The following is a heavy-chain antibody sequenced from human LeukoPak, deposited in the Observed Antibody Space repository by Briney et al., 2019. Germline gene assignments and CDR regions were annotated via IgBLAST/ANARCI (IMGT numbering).Heavy chain of an antibody. CDR1: GFTFSSYW. Sequence: GGSLRLSCAASGFTFSSYWMSWVRQAPGKGLEWVSVIYSGGSTYYADSVKGRFTISRDNSKNTLYLQMNSLRAEDTAVYYCARFDVVVAATRMVDYYGMDVWGQGTTVTVSS. CDR2: IYSGGST. V-gene: IGHV3-66*01. D-gene: IGHD2-15*01. J-gene: IGHJ6*02. CDR3: ARFDVVVAATRMVDYYGMDV.